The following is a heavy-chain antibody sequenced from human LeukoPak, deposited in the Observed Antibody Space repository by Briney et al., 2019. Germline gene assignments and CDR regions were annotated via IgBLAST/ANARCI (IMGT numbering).Heavy chain of an antibody. V-gene: IGHV4-59*11. CDR1: GGSISSHY. J-gene: IGHJ6*03. Sequence: SETLSLTCPLSGGSISSHYWSWIRQPPGRGLGWIGYIYYGGITNYNPSLKSRVTISVDTSKNQFSLKLSSVTAADTAVYYCAREVVVPAATNYYYYYYMDVWGKGTTVTVSS. D-gene: IGHD2-2*01. CDR3: AREVVVPAATNYYYYYYMDV. CDR2: IYYGGIT.